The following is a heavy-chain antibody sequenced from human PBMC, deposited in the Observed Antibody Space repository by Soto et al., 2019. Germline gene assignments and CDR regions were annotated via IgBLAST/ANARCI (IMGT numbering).Heavy chain of an antibody. V-gene: IGHV2-5*01. D-gene: IGHD5-18*01. J-gene: IGHJ4*02. CDR2: IYWNDDK. CDR1: GFSLSTSGVG. Sequence: SGPTLVNPTQTLTLTCTFSGFSLSTSGVGVGWIRQPPGKALEWLALIYWNDDKRYSPSLKSRLTITKDTSKNQVVLTMTNMDPVDPATYYCAHMQGYSYGPGYFDYWGQGTLVTVSS. CDR3: AHMQGYSYGPGYFDY.